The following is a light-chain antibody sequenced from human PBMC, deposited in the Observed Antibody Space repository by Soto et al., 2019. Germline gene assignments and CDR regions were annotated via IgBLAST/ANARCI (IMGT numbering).Light chain of an antibody. CDR2: NNN. J-gene: IGLJ2*01. V-gene: IGLV1-40*01. Sequence: QSVLTQPPSVSGAPGQRVTISCTGSSSNFGAGYDVHWYQQFPGTAPKLLIYNNNNRPSGVPDRFSGSKSGTSASLAITGLQAEDEADYYCQAYSGRLSGFLFGGGTKLTVL. CDR3: QAYSGRLSGFL. CDR1: SSNFGAGYD.